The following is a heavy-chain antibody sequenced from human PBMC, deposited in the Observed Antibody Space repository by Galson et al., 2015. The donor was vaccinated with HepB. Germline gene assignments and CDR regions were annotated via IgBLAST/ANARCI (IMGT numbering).Heavy chain of an antibody. CDR1: GFTFTNYD. V-gene: IGHV1-8*01. D-gene: IGHD3-22*01. Sequence: SVKVSCKASGFTFTNYDINWVRQATGQGLEWLGWMNPNSGNTGYAQNFQGRVTMTRDTSITTAYMELTRLRSEDTAIYYCARGPAGYDSSDYFDYWGQGTPVTVSS. J-gene: IGHJ4*02. CDR3: ARGPAGYDSSDYFDY. CDR2: MNPNSGNT.